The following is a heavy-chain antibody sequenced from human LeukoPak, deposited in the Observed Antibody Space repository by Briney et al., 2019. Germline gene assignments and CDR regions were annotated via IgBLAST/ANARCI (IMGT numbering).Heavy chain of an antibody. CDR2: INPNSGGT. D-gene: IGHD2-2*01. CDR3: AKATGLLLSMTMDY. CDR1: GYTFTDYY. Sequence: ASVKVSCKASGYTFTDYYIHWVRQAPGQGLEWMGWINPNSGGTNYAQKFQGGVTMTRDTSISTAYMELSSLRSDDTAVYYCAKATGLLLSMTMDYWGQGTLVTVSS. J-gene: IGHJ4*02. V-gene: IGHV1-2*02.